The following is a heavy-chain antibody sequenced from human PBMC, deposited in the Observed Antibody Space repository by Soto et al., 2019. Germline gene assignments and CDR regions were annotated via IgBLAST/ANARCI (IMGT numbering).Heavy chain of an antibody. CDR3: AKVGVPAASPLFWGEVANYYMDV. V-gene: IGHV3-23*01. CDR1: GFTFSSYA. Sequence: GGSLRLSCAASGFTFSSYAMSWVRQAPGKGLEWVSAISGSGGSKYYADSVKGRFTISRDNSKNTLYLQMNSLRAEDTAVYYCAKVGVPAASPLFWGEVANYYMDVWGKGTTVTVSS. D-gene: IGHD2-2*01. CDR2: ISGSGGSK. J-gene: IGHJ6*03.